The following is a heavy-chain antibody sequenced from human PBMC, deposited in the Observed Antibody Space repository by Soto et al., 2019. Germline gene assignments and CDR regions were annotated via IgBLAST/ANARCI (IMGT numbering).Heavy chain of an antibody. CDR2: ISSSGSTI. CDR1: GFTFSSYE. J-gene: IGHJ4*02. CDR3: ARDLKDGYIDY. Sequence: PGGSVRLSCAASGFTFSSYEMNWVRQAPGKGLEWVSYISSSGSTIYYADSVKGRFTISRDNAKNSLYLQMNSLRAEDTAVYYCARDLKDGYIDYWGQGTLVTVSS. V-gene: IGHV3-48*03.